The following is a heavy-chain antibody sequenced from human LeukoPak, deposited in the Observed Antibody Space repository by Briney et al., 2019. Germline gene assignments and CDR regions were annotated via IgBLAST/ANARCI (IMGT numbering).Heavy chain of an antibody. CDR2: IYYSGST. CDR3: ARVRYYDSRIYYYGMDV. CDR1: GGSISSYY. J-gene: IGHJ6*02. Sequence: PSETLSLTCTVSGGSISSYYWSWIRQPPGKGLEWIGYIYYSGSTNYNPSLKSRVTISVDTSKNQFSLKLSSVTAADTAVYYCARVRYYDSRIYYYGMDVWGQGTTVTFSS. D-gene: IGHD3-22*01. V-gene: IGHV4-59*08.